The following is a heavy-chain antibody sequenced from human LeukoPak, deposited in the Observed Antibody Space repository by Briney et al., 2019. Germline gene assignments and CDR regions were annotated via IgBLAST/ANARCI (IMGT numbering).Heavy chain of an antibody. D-gene: IGHD6-13*01. J-gene: IGHJ4*02. Sequence: ASVKVSCKASGAPFNSHAFSWVRQAPGQGLEWMGQIIPIFGAAKYTQMFQGRVTLTTDESTSTAYLELSSLVSDDTAMYFCAREGLGIAAAGTPDYWGQGTLVTVSS. CDR2: IIPIFGAA. CDR3: AREGLGIAAAGTPDY. V-gene: IGHV1-69*05. CDR1: GAPFNSHA.